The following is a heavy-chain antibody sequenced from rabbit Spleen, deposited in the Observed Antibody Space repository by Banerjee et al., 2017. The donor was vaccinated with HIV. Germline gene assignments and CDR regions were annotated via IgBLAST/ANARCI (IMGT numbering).Heavy chain of an antibody. CDR3: ARDTGTSFSSYGMDL. V-gene: IGHV1S45*01. Sequence: QEQLVESGGGLVKPGASLTLTCKASGFPFSNKAVMCWVRQAPGKGLEWITCINVITGKAVYASWAKGRFTFSKTSSTTVTLQMTSLTAADTATYFCARDTGTSFSSYGMDLWGPGTLVTVS. D-gene: IGHD7-1*01. CDR2: INVITGKA. CDR1: GFPFSNKAV. J-gene: IGHJ6*01.